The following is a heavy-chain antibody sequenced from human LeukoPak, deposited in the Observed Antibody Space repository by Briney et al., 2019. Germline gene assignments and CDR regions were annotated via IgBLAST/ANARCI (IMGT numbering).Heavy chain of an antibody. CDR1: GFTFSIYA. D-gene: IGHD6-13*01. CDR2: IGGSADSA. J-gene: IGHJ6*03. V-gene: IGHV3-23*01. CDR3: AKDATAVPGTVYMDV. Sequence: GGSLRLSCAASGFTFSIYAMNWVRQAPGKGLEWVSVIGGSADSADYADSVKGRFTISRDDSKNTLYLQMTSLRAEDTALYYCAKDATAVPGTVYMDVWGKGTTVTISS.